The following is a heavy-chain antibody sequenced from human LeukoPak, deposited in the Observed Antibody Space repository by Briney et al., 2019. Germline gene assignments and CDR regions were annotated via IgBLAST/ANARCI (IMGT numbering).Heavy chain of an antibody. CDR2: IYYSGST. J-gene: IGHJ4*02. CDR3: ARVEMATITHDY. V-gene: IGHV4-39*07. D-gene: IGHD5-24*01. Sequence: SETLSLTCTVSGGSISSSSYYWGWIRQPPGKGLEWIGSIYYSGSTYYNPSLKSRVTISVDTSRNQFSLKLSSVTAADTAVYYCARVEMATITHDYWGQGTLVTVSS. CDR1: GGSISSSSYY.